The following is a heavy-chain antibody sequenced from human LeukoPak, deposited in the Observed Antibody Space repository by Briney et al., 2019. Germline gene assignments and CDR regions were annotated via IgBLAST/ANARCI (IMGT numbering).Heavy chain of an antibody. Sequence: ASVKVSCKPSGYTFTSHGISWVRQAPGQGLEWMGWVSTYNGNTTYVPKYQGRVTMTTDTSTSTAYMELRSLRSDDTAVYYCARDVDTATDQINDYWGQGTLVTVSS. CDR1: GYTFTSHG. J-gene: IGHJ4*02. CDR2: VSTYNGNT. CDR3: ARDVDTATDQINDY. D-gene: IGHD5-18*01. V-gene: IGHV1-18*04.